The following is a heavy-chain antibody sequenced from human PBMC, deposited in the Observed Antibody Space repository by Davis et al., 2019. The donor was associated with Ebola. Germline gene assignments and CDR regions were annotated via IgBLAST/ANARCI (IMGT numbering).Heavy chain of an antibody. Sequence: ASVKVSCKASGYTFTGYYMHWVRQAPGQGLEWMGRINPNSGGTNYAQKFQGRVTMTRDTSISTAYMELSRLRSDDTAVYYCARDGSVAAIELDYWGQGTLVTVSS. J-gene: IGHJ4*02. D-gene: IGHD2-2*02. CDR1: GYTFTGYY. CDR3: ARDGSVAAIELDY. CDR2: INPNSGGT. V-gene: IGHV1-2*06.